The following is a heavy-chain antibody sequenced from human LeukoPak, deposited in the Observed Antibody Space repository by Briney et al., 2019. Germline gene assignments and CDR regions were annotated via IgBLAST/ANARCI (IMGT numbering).Heavy chain of an antibody. CDR3: AKPYSGYTSFDY. CDR2: ISSSGGST. J-gene: IGHJ4*02. D-gene: IGHD5-12*01. Sequence: GGSLRLSCVVSGFTFRSFAISWVRQAPGKGLDWVSSISSSGGSTYYADSVKGRFTISRDNSKNTLYLQVNSLRAEDTALYYCAKPYSGYTSFDYWGQGTLVTVSS. V-gene: IGHV3-23*01. CDR1: GFTFRSFA.